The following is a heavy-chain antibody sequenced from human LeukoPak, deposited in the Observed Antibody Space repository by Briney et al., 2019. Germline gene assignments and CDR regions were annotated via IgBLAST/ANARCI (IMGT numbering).Heavy chain of an antibody. J-gene: IGHJ4*02. V-gene: IGHV1-18*03. CDR2: ISAYNGNT. CDR1: GYTFTSYG. D-gene: IGHD3-22*01. Sequence: ASVKVSCKASGYTFTSYGISWVRQAPGQGLEWMGWISAYNGNTNYAQKLQGRVTMTTDTSASTAYMELSSLRSEDMAVYYCARETYDSSGYYWDYWGQGTLVTVSS. CDR3: ARETYDSSGYYWDY.